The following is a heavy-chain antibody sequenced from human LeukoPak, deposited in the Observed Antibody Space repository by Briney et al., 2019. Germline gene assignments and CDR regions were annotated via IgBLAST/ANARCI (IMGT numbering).Heavy chain of an antibody. CDR3: ARGVPTMILVGDY. CDR2: ISGSGGST. D-gene: IGHD3-22*01. Sequence: GGSLRLSCAASGFTFSSYAMSWVRQAPGKGLEWVSAISGSGGSTYYADSVKGRFTISRDNSKNSLYLQMNSLRAEDTAMYYCARGVPTMILVGDYWGQGILVTVSS. CDR1: GFTFSSYA. V-gene: IGHV3-23*01. J-gene: IGHJ4*02.